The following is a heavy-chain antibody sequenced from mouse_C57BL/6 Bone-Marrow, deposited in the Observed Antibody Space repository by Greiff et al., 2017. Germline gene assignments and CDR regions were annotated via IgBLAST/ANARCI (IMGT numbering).Heavy chain of an antibody. CDR1: GYTFTSYG. Sequence: QVQLQQSGAELARPGASVKLSCKASGYTFTSYGISWVKQRTGQGLEWIGEIYPRSGNNYYNEKFKGKATLTADKSSSTAYMELRSLTSEDSAVYFCARGIYYYGSSRAWFAYWGQGTLVTVSA. D-gene: IGHD1-1*01. CDR3: ARGIYYYGSSRAWFAY. CDR2: IYPRSGNN. V-gene: IGHV1-81*01. J-gene: IGHJ3*01.